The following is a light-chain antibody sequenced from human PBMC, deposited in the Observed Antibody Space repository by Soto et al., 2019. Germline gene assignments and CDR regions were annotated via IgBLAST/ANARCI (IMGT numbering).Light chain of an antibody. CDR1: QSVSSSY. CDR2: GAS. J-gene: IGKJ1*01. V-gene: IGKV3-20*01. Sequence: EIVLTQSPGTLSLSPGERATLSCRASQSVSSSYLAWYQQKPGQAPRLLIYGASSRATGIPDRISGSGSGTDFTLTISRLEPEDFAVCYCHQYGSSPSTFGQGTEVEIK. CDR3: HQYGSSPST.